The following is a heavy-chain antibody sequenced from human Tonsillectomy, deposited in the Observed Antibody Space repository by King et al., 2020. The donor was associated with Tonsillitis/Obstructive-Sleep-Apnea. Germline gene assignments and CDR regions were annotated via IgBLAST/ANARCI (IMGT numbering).Heavy chain of an antibody. CDR3: AKDLIIAESGTPGDAFDI. CDR2: ISWNSGTI. Sequence: VQLVESGGGLVQPGRSLRLSCAASGFTFDDYAMYWVRQAPGKGLEWVSGISWNSGTIAYADSVKGRFTISRDNAKNSLYLQMNSLRTEDTDLYHCAKDLIIAESGTPGDAFDIWGQGTMVTVSS. D-gene: IGHD6-19*01. J-gene: IGHJ3*02. V-gene: IGHV3-9*01. CDR1: GFTFDDYA.